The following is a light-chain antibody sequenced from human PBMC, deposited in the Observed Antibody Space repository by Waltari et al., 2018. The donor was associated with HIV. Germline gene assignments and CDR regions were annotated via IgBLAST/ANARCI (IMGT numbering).Light chain of an antibody. CDR2: WAS. J-gene: IGKJ4*01. V-gene: IGKV4-1*01. Sequence: DIVMTQTPDSLTVSLGAGATANFKSSPSVLYTSDITNYLAWYQQKPGQPPKLLIYWASTRESGVPDRFSGSGSGTDFTLTISSLQAEDVAVYYCQQYYTTPSLTFGGGTKVEIK. CDR1: PSVLYTSDITNY. CDR3: QQYYTTPSLT.